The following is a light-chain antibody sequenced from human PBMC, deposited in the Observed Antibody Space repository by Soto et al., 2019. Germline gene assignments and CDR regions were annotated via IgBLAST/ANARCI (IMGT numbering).Light chain of an antibody. Sequence: QSALTQPASVSGSPGQSITISCAGTSGEVGRYNHVAWYQQHPGKAPKLMIYEVTKRPSGVSNRFSGSKSGNTASLNISGLQAEDEADYYCISYTGSSTSYVFGTGTKLTV. CDR1: SGEVGRYNH. J-gene: IGLJ1*01. CDR2: EVT. V-gene: IGLV2-14*01. CDR3: ISYTGSSTSYV.